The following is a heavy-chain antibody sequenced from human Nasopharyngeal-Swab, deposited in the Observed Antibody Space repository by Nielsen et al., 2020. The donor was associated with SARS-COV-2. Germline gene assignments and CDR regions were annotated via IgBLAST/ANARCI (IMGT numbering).Heavy chain of an antibody. CDR2: ISYDESNK. D-gene: IGHD3-22*01. V-gene: IGHV3-30*18. J-gene: IGHJ4*02. Sequence: WIRQPPGKGLEWVAVISYDESNKYYADSVKGRFTISRDNSKNTLYLQMNSLRAEDTAVYYCAKDPRPTYDSSGYGLDYWGQGTLVTVSS. CDR3: AKDPRPTYDSSGYGLDY.